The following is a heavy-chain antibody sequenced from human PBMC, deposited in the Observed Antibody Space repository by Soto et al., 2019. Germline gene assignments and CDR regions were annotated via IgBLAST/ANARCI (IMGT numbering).Heavy chain of an antibody. CDR3: ARMAADYYDSSGYYYPSGY. D-gene: IGHD3-22*01. CDR1: GGTFSSYA. V-gene: IGHV1-69*01. J-gene: IGHJ4*02. CDR2: IIPIFGTA. Sequence: QVQLVQSGAEVKKPGSLVKVSCKASGGTFSSYAISWVRQAPGQGLEWMGGIIPIFGTANYAQKFQGRVTITADESTSTAYMELSSLRSEDTAVYYCARMAADYYDSSGYYYPSGYWGQGTLVTVSS.